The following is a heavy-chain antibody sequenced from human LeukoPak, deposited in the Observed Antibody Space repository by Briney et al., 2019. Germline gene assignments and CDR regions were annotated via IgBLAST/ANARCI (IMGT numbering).Heavy chain of an antibody. J-gene: IGHJ4*02. CDR3: ARERPFDY. Sequence: GGSLRLSCAASGFTFNIYAMSWVRQAPGKGLEWVSYISSSSSTIYYADSVKGRFTISRDNAKNSLYLQMNSLRAEDTAVYYCARERPFDYWGQGTLVTVSS. CDR1: GFTFNIYA. V-gene: IGHV3-48*01. CDR2: ISSSSSTI.